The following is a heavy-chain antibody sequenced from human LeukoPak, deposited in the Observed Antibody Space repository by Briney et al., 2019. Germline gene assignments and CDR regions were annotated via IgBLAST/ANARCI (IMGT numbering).Heavy chain of an antibody. CDR1: GLTPSNYA. CDR3: AKVPRTGTYYYFDS. J-gene: IGHJ4*02. D-gene: IGHD1-26*01. V-gene: IGHV3-23*01. CDR2: ISVSGAAT. Sequence: VGTLRLSRAPSGLTPSNYAMSSVRQAPGQGLEWVSSISVSGAATYYTHSVKGWFTICRDNSKDTLFLQMNSLRGDDTAVYYCAKVPRTGTYYYFDSWGQGTLVSVSS.